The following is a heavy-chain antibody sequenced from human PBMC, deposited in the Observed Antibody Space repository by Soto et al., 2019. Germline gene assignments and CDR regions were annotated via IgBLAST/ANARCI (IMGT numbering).Heavy chain of an antibody. CDR1: GGSFSGYY. CDR2: INHSGST. D-gene: IGHD2-2*01. CDR3: ARPNLYCSSTSCYDY. V-gene: IGHV4-34*01. Sequence: QVQLQQWGAGLLKPSETLSLTCAVYGGSFSGYYWSWIRQPPGKGLEWIGEINHSGSTNYNPSLKSRVTISVDTSKNQFSLKLSSVTAADTAVYYCARPNLYCSSTSCYDYWGQGTLVTVSS. J-gene: IGHJ4*02.